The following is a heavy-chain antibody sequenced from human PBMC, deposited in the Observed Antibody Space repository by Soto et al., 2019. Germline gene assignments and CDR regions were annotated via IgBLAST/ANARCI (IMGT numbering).Heavy chain of an antibody. J-gene: IGHJ4*02. CDR1: GGSISGYC. CDR2: IYDSGSSENT. D-gene: IGHD3-22*01. Sequence: SETLSLTCAVSGGSISGYCWSWIRQPPGKRLEWIGYIYDSGSSENTNYNPSLQSRVTMSVDTSKNQLSLKLNSVTAADTAVYYYDSSGYYYPGLGFDYWGQGTLVTVSS. V-gene: IGHV4-59*01. CDR3: DSSGYYYPGLGFDY.